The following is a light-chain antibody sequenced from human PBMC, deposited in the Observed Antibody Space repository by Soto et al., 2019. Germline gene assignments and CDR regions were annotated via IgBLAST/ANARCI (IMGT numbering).Light chain of an antibody. V-gene: IGLV4-69*01. Sequence: QPVLTQSPSASASLGASVKLTCTLSSGHSSYSIAWHHQQPEKGPRYLMKLNSDGRHSKGDGIPDRFSGSSSGAERYLPSACLQCEYEAEYSCQTGGTGIQVFGGGTKVTVL. CDR1: SGHSSYS. CDR2: LNSDGRH. CDR3: QTGGTGIQV. J-gene: IGLJ2*01.